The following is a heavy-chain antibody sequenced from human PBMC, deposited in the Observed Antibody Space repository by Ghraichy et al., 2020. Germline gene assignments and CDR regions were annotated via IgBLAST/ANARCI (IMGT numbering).Heavy chain of an antibody. CDR2: TKNKANRYST. V-gene: IGHV3-72*01. D-gene: IGHD1-14*01. Sequence: GGSLRLSCAVSGFTFSDYYMDWVRQAPGKGLEWVGRTKNKANRYSTEYAASVKGRFTISRDDSENSMYLQMNSLKMEDTALYYCVRGRNGFDYWGQGTLVTVSS. CDR3: VRGRNGFDY. CDR1: GFTFSDYY. J-gene: IGHJ4*02.